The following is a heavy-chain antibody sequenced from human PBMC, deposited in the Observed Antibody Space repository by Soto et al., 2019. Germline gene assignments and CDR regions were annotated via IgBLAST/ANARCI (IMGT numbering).Heavy chain of an antibody. V-gene: IGHV3-48*01. CDR1: GFTFSTYS. CDR3: ASYYGDYESVYEYMDV. Sequence: GGSLRLSCAASGFTFSTYSMNWVRQAPGKGPEWVSYISASGGTIFYADSVKGRFTISRDNAKNSLWLRMNSLRAEDTAVYYCASYYGDYESVYEYMDVWGKGTTVTVSS. D-gene: IGHD4-17*01. J-gene: IGHJ6*03. CDR2: ISASGGTI.